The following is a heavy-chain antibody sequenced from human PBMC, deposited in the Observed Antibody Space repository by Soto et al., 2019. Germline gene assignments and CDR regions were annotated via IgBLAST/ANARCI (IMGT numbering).Heavy chain of an antibody. V-gene: IGHV1-69*01. D-gene: IGHD3-3*01. CDR1: GGTFSSYT. CDR3: ARDGIFDFWRDPGFDP. Sequence: QVPLVQSGAEVKKPGSSVKVSCKASGGTFSSYTVNWVRQAPGQGLEWMGGLIPMFATAGYAQKFQGRLTITADESTNTAFMELSSLRFEDTAIYYCARDGIFDFWRDPGFDPWGQGTRVTVSS. J-gene: IGHJ5*02. CDR2: LIPMFATA.